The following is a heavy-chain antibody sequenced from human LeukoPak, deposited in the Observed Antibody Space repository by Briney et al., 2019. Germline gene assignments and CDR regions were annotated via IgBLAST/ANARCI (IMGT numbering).Heavy chain of an antibody. D-gene: IGHD7-27*01. CDR1: GGSISSSSYY. J-gene: IGHJ6*03. Sequence: SETLSLTCTVSGGSISSSSYYWGWIRQPPGKGLEWMGSIYYSGSTYYNPSLKSRVTISVDTSKNQFSLKLSSVTAADTAVYYCARRGDYTWGYYYYYMDVWGKGTTVTVSS. CDR3: ARRGDYTWGYYYYYMDV. V-gene: IGHV4-39*01. CDR2: IYYSGST.